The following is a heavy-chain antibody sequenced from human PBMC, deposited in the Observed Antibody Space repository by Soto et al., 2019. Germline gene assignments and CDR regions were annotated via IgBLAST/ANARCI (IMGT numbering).Heavy chain of an antibody. Sequence: GASVKVSCTASGYTFTSYAMHWVRQAPGQRLEWMGWINAGNGNTKYSQKFQGRVTITRDTSASTAYMELSSLRSEDTAVYYCARGGFPTTVTINPYLDYWGQGTLVTVSS. CDR1: GYTFTSYA. J-gene: IGHJ4*02. D-gene: IGHD4-17*01. V-gene: IGHV1-3*01. CDR2: INAGNGNT. CDR3: ARGGFPTTVTINPYLDY.